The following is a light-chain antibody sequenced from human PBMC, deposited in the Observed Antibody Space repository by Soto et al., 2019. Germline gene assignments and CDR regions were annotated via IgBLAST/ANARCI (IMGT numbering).Light chain of an antibody. J-gene: IGKJ1*01. CDR1: ETIDTN. CDR3: QQYSNGPPWT. CDR2: DAS. V-gene: IGKV3-15*01. Sequence: IGMTQSLATLSVSPGEGATRSCRASETIDTNMAWYQQTPGQAPRLLIYDASTRAIGVPARFSGSGSGTEFTLTITSLESEDFVVYYCQQYSNGPPWTFGQGTKVDIK.